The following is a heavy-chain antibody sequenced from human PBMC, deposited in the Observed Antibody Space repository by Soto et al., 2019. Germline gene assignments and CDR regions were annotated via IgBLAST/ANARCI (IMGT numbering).Heavy chain of an antibody. CDR1: GGSISNYY. D-gene: IGHD4-17*01. CDR2: IYYSGST. Sequence: PSETLSLTCTVSGGSISNYYWSWIRQPPGKGLEWIGYIYYSGSTNYNPSLKSRVTISADTSKNQFSLKLNSVTAADTAVYYCARVNYGNYYYYYGMDVWGQGTTVTVSS. J-gene: IGHJ6*02. V-gene: IGHV4-59*01. CDR3: ARVNYGNYYYYYGMDV.